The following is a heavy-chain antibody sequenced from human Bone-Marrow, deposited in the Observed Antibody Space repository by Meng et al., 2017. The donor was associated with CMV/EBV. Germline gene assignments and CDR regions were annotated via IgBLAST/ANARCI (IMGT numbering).Heavy chain of an antibody. CDR1: GFTFSNAW. V-gene: IGHV3-15*01. D-gene: IGHD5-12*01. Sequence: GGSLRLSCAASGFTFSNAWMSWVRQAPGKGLEWVGRIKSKTDGGTTDYAAPVKGRFTISRDDSKNTLYLQMNSLRVEDTAIYYCARVSSKYSGYDFGFWGQGTLVTVSS. CDR3: ARVSSKYSGYDFGF. J-gene: IGHJ4*02. CDR2: IKSKTDGGTT.